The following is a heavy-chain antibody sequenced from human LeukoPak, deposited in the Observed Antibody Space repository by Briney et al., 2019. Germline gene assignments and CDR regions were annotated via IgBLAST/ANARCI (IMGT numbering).Heavy chain of an antibody. J-gene: IGHJ4*02. CDR1: GFTFSDYY. CDR2: ISRSSSYT. CDR3: ARDTNSHCSGGSCYSGPDY. V-gene: IGHV3-11*05. D-gene: IGHD2-15*01. Sequence: GGSLRLSCAASGFTFSDYYMSWIRQAPGKGLEWVSSISRSSSYTKYADSVKGRFTICRDNAKNSLYLQMNSLRAEDTAVYYCARDTNSHCSGGSCYSGPDYWGQGTLVTVSS.